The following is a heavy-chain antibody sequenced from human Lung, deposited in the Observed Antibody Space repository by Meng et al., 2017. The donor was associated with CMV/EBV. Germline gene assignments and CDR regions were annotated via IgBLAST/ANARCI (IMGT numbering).Heavy chain of an antibody. CDR1: GSNLSNYA. V-gene: IGHV3-23*03. CDR3: AKDHMLSYFDY. D-gene: IGHD2-8*01. Sequence: ASXKISCAASGSNLSNYAMSWVRQAPGKGLEWVSVIYSGDSSTHYADSVKGRFTISRDNSKNTLYLQMNSLRAEDTAVYYCAKDHMLSYFDYWGQGTLVXVSS. CDR2: IYSGDSST. J-gene: IGHJ4*02.